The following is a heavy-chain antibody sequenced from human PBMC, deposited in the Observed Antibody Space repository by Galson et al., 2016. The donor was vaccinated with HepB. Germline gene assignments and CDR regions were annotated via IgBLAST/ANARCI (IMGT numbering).Heavy chain of an antibody. CDR1: GYTFATYY. J-gene: IGHJ3*01. CDR3: ARSFCTNDIRYVTAFDF. CDR2: INPSAHTT. D-gene: IGHD2-8*01. V-gene: IGHV1-46*01. Sequence: SVKVSCKASGYTFATYYMHWVRQAPGQGFEWMGLINPSAHTTTYAQKFQGRVTMTRDTSTSTVYMELSSLRSEDTDVYYCARSFCTNDIRYVTAFDFWGKGTVVTVSS.